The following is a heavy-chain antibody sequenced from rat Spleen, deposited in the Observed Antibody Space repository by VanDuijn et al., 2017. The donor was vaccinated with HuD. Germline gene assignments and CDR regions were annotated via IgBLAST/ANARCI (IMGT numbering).Heavy chain of an antibody. CDR1: GFTFNNYW. J-gene: IGHJ2*01. CDR2: ITNTDDST. CDR3: TTDPTTGIPDY. D-gene: IGHD1-9*01. V-gene: IGHV5-31*01. Sequence: EVQLVESGGGLVQPGRSLKLSCVASGFTFNNYWMTWIRQAPGKGLEWVASITNTDDSTYYPDSVKGRFTISRDNAKSTLYLQMDSLRSEDTATYYCTTDPTTGIPDYWGQGVMVTVSS.